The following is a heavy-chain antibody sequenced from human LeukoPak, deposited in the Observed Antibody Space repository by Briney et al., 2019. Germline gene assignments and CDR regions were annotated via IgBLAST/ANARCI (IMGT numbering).Heavy chain of an antibody. J-gene: IGHJ4*02. CDR2: ITTGRGET. Sequence: ASVKVSCKASGYTFTDYALHWVRQAPGQSREWMGWITTGRGETRYSQEFQRRITFTRDTSASTVYMDLSDLRSEDTAVYYCARGGKQWRGGNYFDSWGQGTLVAVSS. CDR1: GYTFTDYA. CDR3: ARGGKQWRGGNYFDS. D-gene: IGHD6-19*01. V-gene: IGHV1-3*03.